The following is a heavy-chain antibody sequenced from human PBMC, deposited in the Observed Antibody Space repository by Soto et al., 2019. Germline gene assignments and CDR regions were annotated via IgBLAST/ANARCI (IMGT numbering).Heavy chain of an antibody. D-gene: IGHD3-16*01. J-gene: IGHJ4*02. CDR2: SSYDGSNK. V-gene: IGHV3-30*19. Sequence: QLQLVEFGGGVVQPGTSLRLSCAASGFRFKSFVMHWVRQAPGKGLEWVAFSSYDGSNKDYGDSVKGRFTVSRDNSQNTLHLQMDFLRPEDTALYYCARWGTTGGFDLWGQGTLVSVSS. CDR3: ARWGTTGGFDL. CDR1: GFRFKSFV.